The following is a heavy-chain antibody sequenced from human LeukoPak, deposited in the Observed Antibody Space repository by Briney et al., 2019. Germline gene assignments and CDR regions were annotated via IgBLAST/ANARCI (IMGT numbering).Heavy chain of an antibody. CDR2: ISSSGSTI. V-gene: IGHV3-48*04. D-gene: IGHD3-10*02. J-gene: IGHJ6*04. Sequence: GGSLRLSCAASGFTFSSYSMNWVRQAPGKGLEWVSSISSSGSTIYYADSAKGRFTISGDNAKNSLYLQMNSLRAEDTAVYYCAELGITMIGGVWGKGTTATISS. CDR3: AELGITMIGGV. CDR1: GFTFSSYS.